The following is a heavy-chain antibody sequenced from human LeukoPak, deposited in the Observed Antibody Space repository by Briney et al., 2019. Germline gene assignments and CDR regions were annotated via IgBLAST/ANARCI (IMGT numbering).Heavy chain of an antibody. V-gene: IGHV4-34*01. Sequence: GSLRLSCAASGFTFSSYWMSWVRQAPGKGLEWIGEINHSGSTNYNPSLKSRVTISVDTSKNQFSLKLSSVTAADTAVYYCARRGTKGMGNWGQGTLVTVSS. CDR2: INHSGST. CDR1: GFTFSSYW. J-gene: IGHJ4*02. CDR3: ARRGTKGMGN. D-gene: IGHD3-16*01.